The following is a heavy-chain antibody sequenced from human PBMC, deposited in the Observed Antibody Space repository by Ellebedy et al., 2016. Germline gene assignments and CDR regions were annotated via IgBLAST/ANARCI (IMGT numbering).Heavy chain of an antibody. V-gene: IGHV3-21*06. CDR1: AFTFNVAG. D-gene: IGHD3-3*01. CDR3: TRDGSEWSRDV. Sequence: GGSLRLXXAASAFTFNVAGMTWVRQAPGKGLEWVATIVFTGTAAYYSDSAKGRFIISRDNVKNLVFLQMNSLRVEDTAVYYCTRDGSEWSRDVWGQGTLVTVSS. J-gene: IGHJ4*02. CDR2: IVFTGTAA.